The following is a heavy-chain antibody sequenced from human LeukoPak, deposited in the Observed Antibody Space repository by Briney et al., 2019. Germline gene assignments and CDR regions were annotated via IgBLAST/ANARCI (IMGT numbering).Heavy chain of an antibody. V-gene: IGHV3-30*02. J-gene: IGHJ4*02. CDR3: AKDSNWAFDY. Sequence: GGSLRLSCGASGFTFSRYGMHWVRQAPGKGLEWGAYIRKDGSDKYYADSVKGRFTISRDSSKNMVYLQMNSLRAEDTAVYYCAKDSNWAFDYWGQGTLVSVSS. CDR1: GFTFSRYG. CDR2: IRKDGSDK. D-gene: IGHD7-27*01.